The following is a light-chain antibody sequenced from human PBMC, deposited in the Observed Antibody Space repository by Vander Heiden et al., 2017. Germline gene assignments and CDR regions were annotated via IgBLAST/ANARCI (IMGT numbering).Light chain of an antibody. J-gene: IGLJ2*01. CDR2: QET. V-gene: IGLV3-1*01. CDR1: KLGDKF. CDR3: QGWDSSTSVV. Sequence: SYELTQPPSVSVSPGQTASITCSGDKLGDKFVCWYQQKAGQSPVLVIYQETKRASGIPERLSGSISGNTATLTISGTQAMDEADYYCQGWDSSTSVVFGGGTKLTGL.